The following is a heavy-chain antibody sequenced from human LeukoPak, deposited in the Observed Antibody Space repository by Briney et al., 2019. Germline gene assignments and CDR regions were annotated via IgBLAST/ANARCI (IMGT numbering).Heavy chain of an antibody. CDR2: ISASGGST. CDR1: GFTFSSFG. Sequence: GGSLRLSCTASGFTFSSFGMSWVRQAPGKGLDWVSSISASGGSTKYANSVKGRSTISRDNSKNTLSLQMNSLRAEDTAVYYCAKDSEVFGQSIDFDYWGQGNLVTISS. V-gene: IGHV3-23*01. J-gene: IGHJ4*02. D-gene: IGHD3-10*01. CDR3: AKDSEVFGQSIDFDY.